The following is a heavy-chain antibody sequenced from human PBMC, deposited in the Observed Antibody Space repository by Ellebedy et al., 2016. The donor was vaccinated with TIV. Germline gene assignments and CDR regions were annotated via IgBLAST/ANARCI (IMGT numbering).Heavy chain of an antibody. D-gene: IGHD3-9*01. CDR1: GFTFSSSA. V-gene: IGHV3-23*01. J-gene: IGHJ3*02. CDR3: AKQPLLYYDILTGYSDAFDI. CDR2: ISDDGVRT. Sequence: PGGSLRLSCAASGFTFSSSAMGWVRQAPGKGPEWVSAISDDGVRTYYADSVKGRFTISRDNSKNTLYLQMNSLRAEDTAVYFCAKQPLLYYDILTGYSDAFDIWGQGTMVTVSS.